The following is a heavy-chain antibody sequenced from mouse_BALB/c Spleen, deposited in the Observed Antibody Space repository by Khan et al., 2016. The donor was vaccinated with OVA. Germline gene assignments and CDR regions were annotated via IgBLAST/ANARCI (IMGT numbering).Heavy chain of an antibody. CDR1: GYTFTSYT. CDR2: INPSNGYT. Sequence: QMQLEESGAELARPGASVKMSCKASGYTFTSYTIHWIKKRPGQGLEWIGYINPSNGYTNYNQKFKDKATLTTDKSSTTAYLQLSSLTSDDSAVYICVRDGAYHRNDGWFAYWGQGTLVTVSA. CDR3: VRDGAYHRNDGWFAY. D-gene: IGHD2-14*01. V-gene: IGHV1-4*01. J-gene: IGHJ3*01.